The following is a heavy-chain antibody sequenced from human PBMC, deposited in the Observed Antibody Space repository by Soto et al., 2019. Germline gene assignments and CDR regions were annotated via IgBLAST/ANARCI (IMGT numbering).Heavy chain of an antibody. Sequence: QGNLVQSGAEVKKPGASVKVSCKASGYTFTRYGISWVRQAPGQGLEWMGWISAYNGDTNYAQNLQGRVTMTIDTSTTTAYMELRSLTSDDTAVYYCAKNGQPPYYYYGLDVWGQGTTVTVSS. CDR2: ISAYNGDT. J-gene: IGHJ6*02. CDR1: GYTFTRYG. CDR3: AKNGQPPYYYYGLDV. V-gene: IGHV1-18*01. D-gene: IGHD2-8*01.